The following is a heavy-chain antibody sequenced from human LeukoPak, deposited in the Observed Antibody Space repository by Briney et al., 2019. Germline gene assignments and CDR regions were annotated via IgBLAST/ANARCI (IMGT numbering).Heavy chain of an antibody. CDR2: IWYDGSNK. D-gene: IGHD3-3*02. Sequence: PGGSLRLSCAASGFTFSSYAMSWVRQAPGKGLEWVAVIWYDGSNKYYADSVKGRFTISRDNSKNTLYLQMNSLRAEDTTVYYCARDSTGYWYFDLWGRGTLVSVSS. CDR3: ARDSTGYWYFDL. V-gene: IGHV3-33*08. J-gene: IGHJ2*01. CDR1: GFTFSSYA.